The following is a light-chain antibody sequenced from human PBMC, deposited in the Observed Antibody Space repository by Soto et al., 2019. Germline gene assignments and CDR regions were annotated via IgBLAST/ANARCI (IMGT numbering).Light chain of an antibody. CDR3: SSYTTTNTYV. CDR2: EVT. V-gene: IGLV2-14*02. CDR1: SSDIGSYDL. Sequence: QSVLTQPASVSGSPGQSITISCTGTSSDIGSYDLVSWYQQHPGTAPKLIIYEVTKRPSGVSTRFSGSKSGNTASLTISGLQAEDEADYYCSSYTTTNTYVFGAGKKVNV. J-gene: IGLJ1*01.